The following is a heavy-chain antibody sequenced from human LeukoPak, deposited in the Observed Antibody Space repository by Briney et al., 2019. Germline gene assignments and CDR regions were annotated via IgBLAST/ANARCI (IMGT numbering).Heavy chain of an antibody. D-gene: IGHD3-22*01. CDR3: ARASSGYYDDAFDI. CDR1: GGTFSSYA. J-gene: IGHJ3*02. Sequence: SVKVSCKASGGTFSSYAISWVRQAPAQGLDWMGGIIPIFGTANYAQKFQGRVTITADESTSTAYMELSSLRSEDTAVYYCARASSGYYDDAFDIWGQGTMVTVSS. V-gene: IGHV1-69*13. CDR2: IIPIFGTA.